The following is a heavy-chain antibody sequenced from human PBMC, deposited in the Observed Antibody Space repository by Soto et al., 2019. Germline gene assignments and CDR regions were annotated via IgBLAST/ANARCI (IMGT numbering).Heavy chain of an antibody. D-gene: IGHD3-3*01. CDR3: ARDTGIWSGYDAPYYYYGMDV. J-gene: IGHJ6*02. CDR1: GGSVSSGSYY. Sequence: SETLSLTCTVSGGSVSSGSYYWSWIRQPPGKGLEWIGYIYYSGSTNYNPSLKSRVTISVDTSKNQFSLKLSSVTAADTAVYYCARDTGIWSGYDAPYYYYGMDVWGQGTTVTVSS. V-gene: IGHV4-61*01. CDR2: IYYSGST.